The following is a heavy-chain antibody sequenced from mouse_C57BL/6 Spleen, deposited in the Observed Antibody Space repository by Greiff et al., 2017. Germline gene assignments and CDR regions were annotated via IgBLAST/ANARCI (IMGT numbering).Heavy chain of an antibody. CDR3: SSQGYLRYFDY. D-gene: IGHD2-3*01. CDR2: IDPSDSET. CDR1: GYTFPSYW. Sequence: QVQLQQPGAELVRPGSSVKLSCKASGYTFPSYWMHWVKQRPIQGLEWIGNIDPSDSETNYNQKFKDKATLTVDKSSSTAYMQLSSLTSEDSAVYYCSSQGYLRYFDYWGQGTTLTVSS. V-gene: IGHV1-52*01. J-gene: IGHJ2*01.